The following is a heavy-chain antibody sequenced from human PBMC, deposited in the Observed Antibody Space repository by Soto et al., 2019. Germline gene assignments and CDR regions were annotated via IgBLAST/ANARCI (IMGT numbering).Heavy chain of an antibody. D-gene: IGHD6-25*01. Sequence: EVQLVESGGGLVQSGGSLRLSCAASGFMFSSNWMSWVRQAPGKGLEWVANIKQDGSEKNYVDSVKGQFTISRDNAKNSLFLQMNSLRAEDTAVYYCARGGYYQFDYWGQGTLVTVSS. CDR1: GFMFSSNW. CDR2: IKQDGSEK. CDR3: ARGGYYQFDY. V-gene: IGHV3-7*01. J-gene: IGHJ4*02.